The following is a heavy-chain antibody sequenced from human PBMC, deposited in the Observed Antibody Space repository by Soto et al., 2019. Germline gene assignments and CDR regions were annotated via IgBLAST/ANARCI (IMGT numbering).Heavy chain of an antibody. D-gene: IGHD4-17*01. CDR2: IKGKTDGGTT. Sequence: GGSLRLSCAASGFTFSNAWMSWVRQAPGKGLEWVGRIKGKTDGGTTDNAAPVKGKFTISRVDSKNTVYLQMNSLKTEDTAVYYCTTDSKHYGDYVPFDYWGQGTLVTVSS. V-gene: IGHV3-15*01. CDR3: TTDSKHYGDYVPFDY. CDR1: GFTFSNAW. J-gene: IGHJ4*02.